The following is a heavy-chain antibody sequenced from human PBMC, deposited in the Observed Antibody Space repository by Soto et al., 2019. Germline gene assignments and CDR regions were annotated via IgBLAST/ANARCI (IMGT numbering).Heavy chain of an antibody. CDR2: INHSGST. CDR1: GGSFSGYY. V-gene: IGHV4-34*01. Sequence: SETLSLTCAVYGGSFSGYYWSWIRQPPGKGLEWIGEINHSGSTNYNPSLKSRVTISVDTSKNPFSLKLSSVTAADTAVYYCARGPHLLVAVAGRVGAFDIWGQGTMFTVSS. D-gene: IGHD6-19*01. J-gene: IGHJ3*02. CDR3: ARGPHLLVAVAGRVGAFDI.